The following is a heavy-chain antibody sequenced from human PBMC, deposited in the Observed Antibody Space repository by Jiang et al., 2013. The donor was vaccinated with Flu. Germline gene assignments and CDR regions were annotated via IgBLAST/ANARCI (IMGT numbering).Heavy chain of an antibody. CDR1: GFSLSTSGMC. CDR2: LNWDDDK. D-gene: IGHD5-18*01. Sequence: KPTQTLTLTCTFSGFSLSTSGMCVSWIRQPQGRPWSGLHSLNWDDDKYYSTSLKTRLTISKDTSKNQVVLTMTNMDPVDTATYYCARITHRGRGYSYGYEDYWGQGTLVTVSS. J-gene: IGHJ4*02. CDR3: ARITHRGRGYSYGYEDY. V-gene: IGHV2-70*01.